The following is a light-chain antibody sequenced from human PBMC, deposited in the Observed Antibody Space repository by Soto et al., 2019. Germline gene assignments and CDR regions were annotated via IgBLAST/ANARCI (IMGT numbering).Light chain of an antibody. CDR1: QSVSSY. J-gene: IGKJ1*01. V-gene: IGKV3-11*01. CDR2: DAS. CDR3: QQRSNWT. Sequence: EIVLTQSPATLSLSPGERATLSCRASQSVSSYLAWYQQKPGQAPRLLIYDASNRATGIPARFSSSGSGTDFTLTISSLEPEDFAVYYCQQRSNWTFGQGTKVDI.